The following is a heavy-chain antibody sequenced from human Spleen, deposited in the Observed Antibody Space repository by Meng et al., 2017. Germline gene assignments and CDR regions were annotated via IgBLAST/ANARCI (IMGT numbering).Heavy chain of an antibody. D-gene: IGHD2-15*01. CDR2: INAVFGTT. V-gene: IGHV1-69*13. CDR1: GGIFSNYV. Sequence: SVKVSCKALGGIFSNYVIGWVRQAPGQGLEWMGGINAVFGTTNYAQKFQGRVTITADASTNTAYMELSSLTSDDTAVYYCASATIAVVQYHSYGMDVWGQGTRVTVSS. J-gene: IGHJ6*02. CDR3: ASATIAVVQYHSYGMDV.